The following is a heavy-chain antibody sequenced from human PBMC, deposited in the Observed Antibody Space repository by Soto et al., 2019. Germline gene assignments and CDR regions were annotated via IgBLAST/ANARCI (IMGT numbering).Heavy chain of an antibody. Sequence: PSETLSLTCTVSGGSISSYYWGWIRQPPGKGLEWIGHISYSGSTNYNPSLESRITISVDTSNNQFSLKVNSVTAADTALYYCARHYPLGNNWNYFDYWGQGTLVTVSS. J-gene: IGHJ4*02. CDR3: ARHYPLGNNWNYFDY. D-gene: IGHD1-1*01. CDR2: ISYSGST. CDR1: GGSISSYY. V-gene: IGHV4-59*08.